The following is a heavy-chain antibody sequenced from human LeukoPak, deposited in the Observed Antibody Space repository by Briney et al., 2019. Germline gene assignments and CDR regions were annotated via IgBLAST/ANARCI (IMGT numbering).Heavy chain of an antibody. CDR2: ISGSGGST. Sequence: GGSLRLSCADSGFTFSSYAMSWVRQAPGKGLEWVSAISGSGGSTYYADSVKGRFTISRDNSKNTLYLQMNSLRAEDTAVYYCAKGQWDVDAFDIWGQGTMVTVSS. J-gene: IGHJ3*02. CDR3: AKGQWDVDAFDI. V-gene: IGHV3-23*01. CDR1: GFTFSSYA. D-gene: IGHD1-26*01.